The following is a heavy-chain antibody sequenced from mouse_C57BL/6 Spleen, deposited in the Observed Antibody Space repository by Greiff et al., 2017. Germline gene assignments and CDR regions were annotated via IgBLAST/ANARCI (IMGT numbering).Heavy chain of an antibody. CDR2: ISYDGSN. CDR3: ARDQYWGFAY. J-gene: IGHJ3*01. D-gene: IGHD4-1*01. CDR1: GYSITSGYY. Sequence: EVQRVESGPGLVKPSQSLSLTCSVTGYSITSGYYWNWIRQFPGNKLEWMGYISYDGSNNYNPSLKNRISITRDTSKNQFFLKLNSVTTEDTATYYCARDQYWGFAYWGQGTLVTVSA. V-gene: IGHV3-6*01.